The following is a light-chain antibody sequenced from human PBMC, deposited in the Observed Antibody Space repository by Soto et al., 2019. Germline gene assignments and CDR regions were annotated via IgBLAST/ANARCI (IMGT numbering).Light chain of an antibody. CDR1: QSVSSN. CDR3: QQYNNWGLT. Sequence: EIVMTQSPATLSVSPGERATLSCRASQSVSSNLAWYQQKPGQAPRLLIYGASTRATGIPARFSGSGSGTEFTLTISSLQSEDFAVYYCQQYNNWGLTFGGGTKVDIX. J-gene: IGKJ4*01. CDR2: GAS. V-gene: IGKV3-15*01.